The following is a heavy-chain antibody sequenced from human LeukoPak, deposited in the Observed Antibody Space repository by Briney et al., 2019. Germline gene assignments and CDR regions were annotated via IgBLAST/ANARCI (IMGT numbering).Heavy chain of an antibody. Sequence: SETLSLTCTVSGGSISSYYWSWIRQPPGKGLEWIGYIYTSGSTNYNPSLKSRVTISVDTSKNQFSLKLSSVTAADTAVYYCARQIMRLPDYWGQGTLVTVSS. J-gene: IGHJ4*02. CDR1: GGSISSYY. CDR3: ARQIMRLPDY. V-gene: IGHV4-59*08. CDR2: IYTSGST.